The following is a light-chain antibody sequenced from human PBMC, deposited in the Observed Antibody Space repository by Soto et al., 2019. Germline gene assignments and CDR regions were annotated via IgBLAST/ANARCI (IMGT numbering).Light chain of an antibody. Sequence: EIVMTQSPATLSVSPGERATLSCRASQSVSSNLAWYQQKPGQAPRLLIYGASTRATGIPARFSGSGSGTEFTLTISSLQSEDYAVYYCHQYNNWPPWTSGQGTKVDIK. CDR1: QSVSSN. V-gene: IGKV3-15*01. CDR3: HQYNNWPPWT. J-gene: IGKJ1*01. CDR2: GAS.